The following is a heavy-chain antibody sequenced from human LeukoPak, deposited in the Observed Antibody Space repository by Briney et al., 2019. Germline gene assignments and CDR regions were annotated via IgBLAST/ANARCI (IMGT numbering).Heavy chain of an antibody. V-gene: IGHV3-23*01. J-gene: IGHJ4*02. CDR1: GFTFSSYA. CDR3: ASIITIFGLFDY. CDR2: ISGSGGST. D-gene: IGHD3-3*01. Sequence: PGRSLRLSCAASGFTFSSYAMSWVRQAPGKGLEWVSAISGSGGSTYYADSVKGRFTISRDNSKNTLYLQMNSLRAEDTAVYYCASIITIFGLFDYWGQGTLVTVSS.